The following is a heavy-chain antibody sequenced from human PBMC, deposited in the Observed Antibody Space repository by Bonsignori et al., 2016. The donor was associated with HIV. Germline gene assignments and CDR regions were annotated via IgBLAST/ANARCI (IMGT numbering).Heavy chain of an antibody. Sequence: WIRQPPGKGLEWVSSISSGSSHTHYADSVKGRFTISRDNAKNSLYLQMNSLRAEDTAVYYCARESYDDYFFDYWGQGTLVTVSS. CDR3: ARESYDDYFFDY. V-gene: IGHV3-21*01. J-gene: IGHJ4*02. CDR2: ISSGSSHT. D-gene: IGHD4-17*01.